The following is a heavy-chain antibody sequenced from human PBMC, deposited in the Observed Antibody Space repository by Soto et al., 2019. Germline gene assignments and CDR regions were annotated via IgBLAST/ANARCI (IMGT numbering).Heavy chain of an antibody. CDR3: ARVVVAAKGGWFGP. D-gene: IGHD2-15*01. V-gene: IGHV4-30-2*01. J-gene: IGHJ5*02. Sequence: QLQLQESGSGLVKPSQTLSLTCAVSGGSISSGDYCWSWIRQAPGKGLEWIGYMCNSGSTYYNPSLKSRVTISVDRSKNQFSLKLSSVTAADTAVYYCARVVVAAKGGWFGPWGQGTLVTVSS. CDR2: MCNSGST. CDR1: GGSISSGDYC.